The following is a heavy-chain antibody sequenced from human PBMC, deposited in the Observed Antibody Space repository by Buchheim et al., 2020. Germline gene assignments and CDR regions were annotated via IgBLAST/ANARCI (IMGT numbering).Heavy chain of an antibody. V-gene: IGHV4-30-2*01. Sequence: QLQLQESGSGLVKPSQTLSLTCAVSGGSISSGGYSWSWIRQPPGKGLEWIGYIYHSGSTYYNPSLKSRVTISVDRSKNQFSLKLSSVTAADTAVYYCARSVESTNLVMFSPHFDYWGQGTL. CDR3: ARSVESTNLVMFSPHFDY. CDR1: GGSISSGGYS. J-gene: IGHJ4*02. CDR2: IYHSGST. D-gene: IGHD2-8*01.